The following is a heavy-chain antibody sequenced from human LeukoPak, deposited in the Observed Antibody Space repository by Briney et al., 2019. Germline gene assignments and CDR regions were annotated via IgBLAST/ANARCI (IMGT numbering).Heavy chain of an antibody. CDR1: GGSISSGGYS. CDR3: ARVFASTVTTYYFDY. Sequence: SQTLSLTCAVSGGSISSGGYSWSWIRQPPGKGLEWIGYICHSGSTYYNPSLKSRVTISVDRSKNQFSLKLSSVTAADTAVYYCARVFASTVTTYYFDYWGQGTLVTVSS. J-gene: IGHJ4*02. V-gene: IGHV4-30-2*01. D-gene: IGHD4-17*01. CDR2: ICHSGST.